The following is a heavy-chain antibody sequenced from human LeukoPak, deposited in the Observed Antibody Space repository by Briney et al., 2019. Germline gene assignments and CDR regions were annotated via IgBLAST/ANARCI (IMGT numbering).Heavy chain of an antibody. CDR1: GFTFRTYW. J-gene: IGHJ4*02. D-gene: IGHD6-19*01. CDR2: INEDGSIT. CDR3: AKDNRRHYTSGPNPDSLH. V-gene: IGHV3-74*01. Sequence: PGGSLRLSCVVSGFTFRTYWMHWVRQVPGEGLVWVSRINEDGSITNYADSVKGRFSISRDNAKNSLYLQMNSLRVEDTAFYYCAKDNRRHYTSGPNPDSLHWGQGALVTVSS.